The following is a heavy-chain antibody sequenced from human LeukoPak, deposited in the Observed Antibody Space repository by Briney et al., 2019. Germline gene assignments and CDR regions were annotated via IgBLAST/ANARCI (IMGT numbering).Heavy chain of an antibody. Sequence: ASVKVSCKTSGYTFTDYYIHWVRQAPGQGFEWMGWINPNSGRTSYAQKFQDRVTLTRDTSISTAYMELSRLRSADTAVYYCARHPNLDSWGQGTLVIVSS. V-gene: IGHV1-2*02. CDR3: ARHPNLDS. CDR2: INPNSGRT. J-gene: IGHJ4*02. CDR1: GYTFTDYY.